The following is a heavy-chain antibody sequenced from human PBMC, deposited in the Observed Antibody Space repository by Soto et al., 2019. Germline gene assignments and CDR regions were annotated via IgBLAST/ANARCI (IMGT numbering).Heavy chain of an antibody. CDR1: GFTFSNAW. D-gene: IGHD1-26*01. CDR3: TTDSWELALFDL. V-gene: IGHV3-15*01. J-gene: IGHJ4*02. CDR2: IKSKTDGGAT. Sequence: GGSLRLSCAASGFTFSNAWMSWVRQAPGKGLEWGGRIKSKTDGGATDYAAPVNGRFTISRDDSKNTLYPQMNSLKTEDTAVYYCTTDSWELALFDLWGQGTLVTVSS.